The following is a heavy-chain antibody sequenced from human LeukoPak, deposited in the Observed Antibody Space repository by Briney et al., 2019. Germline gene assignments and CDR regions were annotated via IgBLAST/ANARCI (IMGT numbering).Heavy chain of an antibody. CDR3: ARWVGYCSSTSCPNDAFDI. CDR1: GFTFSSYA. J-gene: IGHJ3*02. CDR2: ISYDGSNK. D-gene: IGHD2-2*01. Sequence: PGRSLRLSCAASGFTFSSYAMHWVRQAPGKGLEWVAVISYDGSNKYYADSVKGRFTISRDNAKNSLYLQMNSLRAEDTAVYYCARWVGYCSSTSCPNDAFDIWGQGTMVTVSS. V-gene: IGHV3-30-3*01.